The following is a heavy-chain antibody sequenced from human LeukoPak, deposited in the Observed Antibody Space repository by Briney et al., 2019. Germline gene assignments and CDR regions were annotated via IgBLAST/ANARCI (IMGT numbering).Heavy chain of an antibody. CDR2: ISGSGGSI. J-gene: IGHJ6*03. V-gene: IGHV3-23*01. Sequence: GGSLRLSCAASGFTFSSYAMSWVRQAPGKGLEWVSGISGSGGSIYYADSVKGRFTISRDNSKNTLYLQMNSLRAEDTAVYYCAKVGELYYYYYYMDVWGKGTTVTVSS. CDR3: AKVGELYYYYYYMDV. D-gene: IGHD1-7*01. CDR1: GFTFSSYA.